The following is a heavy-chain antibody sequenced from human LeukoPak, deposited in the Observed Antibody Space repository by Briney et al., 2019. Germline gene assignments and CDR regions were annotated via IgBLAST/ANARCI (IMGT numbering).Heavy chain of an antibody. CDR1: GFTFSSYT. CDR3: ARSRWLDAFDY. CDR2: IYSGGST. J-gene: IGHJ4*02. V-gene: IGHV3-66*01. D-gene: IGHD6-19*01. Sequence: GGSLRLSCAASGFTFSSYTMNWVRQAPGKGLEWVSLIYSGGSTYYADSVKGRFTISRDNSKNTLYLQMNSLRAEDTAVYYCARSRWLDAFDYWGQGTLVTVSS.